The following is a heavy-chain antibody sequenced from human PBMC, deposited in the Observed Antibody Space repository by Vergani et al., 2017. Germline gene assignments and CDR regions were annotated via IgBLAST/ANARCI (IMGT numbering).Heavy chain of an antibody. V-gene: IGHV4-61*02. CDR2: IYTSGST. Sequence: QVQLQESGPGLVKPSQTLSLTCTVSGGSISSGSYYWSWIRQPXGKGLEWIGRIYTSGSTNYNPSLKSRVTISVDTSKNQFSLKLSSVTAADTAVYYCARDQVLVTVTGGYYYYYMDVWGKGTTVTVSS. J-gene: IGHJ6*03. CDR3: ARDQVLVTVTGGYYYYYMDV. D-gene: IGHD4-11*01. CDR1: GGSISSGSYY.